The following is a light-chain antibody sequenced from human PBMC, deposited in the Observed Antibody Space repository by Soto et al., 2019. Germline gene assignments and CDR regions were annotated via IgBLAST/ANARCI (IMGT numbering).Light chain of an antibody. CDR2: AAS. V-gene: IGKV1-9*01. CDR3: QQVNSYPYT. J-gene: IGKJ2*01. CDR1: HVISSY. Sequence: DIQMTQSPSFLSASVGDRVTMTCRASHVISSYLVWYQQKPGKAPKALIYAASTLQSGVPSRFSGSGSGTEFTLTIGSLQPEDFATYYCQQVNSYPYTFGQGTKLEIK.